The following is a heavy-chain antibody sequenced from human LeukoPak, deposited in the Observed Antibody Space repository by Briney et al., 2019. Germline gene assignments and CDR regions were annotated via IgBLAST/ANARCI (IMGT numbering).Heavy chain of an antibody. J-gene: IGHJ6*03. V-gene: IGHV1-46*01. CDR2: INPRGGST. CDR1: GYTFTGYY. Sequence: RASVKVSCKASGYTFTGYYMHWVRQAPGQGLDWMGIINPRGGSTRYAQKFQGRVTMTRDMSTSTVYMELSSLRSEDTAVYYCARGGKYYYGSGSYYSPYYYYMDVWGKGTTVTVSS. CDR3: ARGGKYYYGSGSYYSPYYYYMDV. D-gene: IGHD3-10*01.